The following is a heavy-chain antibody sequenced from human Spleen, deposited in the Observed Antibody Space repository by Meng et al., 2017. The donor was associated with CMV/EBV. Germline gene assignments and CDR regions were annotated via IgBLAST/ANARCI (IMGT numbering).Heavy chain of an antibody. CDR3: ARVGPIEGSAASWYYYGMEV. V-gene: IGHV1-69*10. CDR1: GGTFSRYG. CDR2: IIPILDIA. J-gene: IGHJ6*02. D-gene: IGHD2-15*01. Sequence: SVKVSCKASGGTFSRYGISWVRQAPGQGLEWMGGIIPILDIANYAQKFQGRVTIIADKSTSTAYMELTSLRSEDTAVYYCARVGPIEGSAASWYYYGMEVWGQGTTVTVSS.